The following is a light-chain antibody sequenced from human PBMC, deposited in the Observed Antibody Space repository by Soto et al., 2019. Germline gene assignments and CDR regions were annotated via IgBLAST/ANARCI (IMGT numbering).Light chain of an antibody. J-gene: IGLJ1*01. CDR2: DDS. CDR1: NIGRKS. Sequence: LAERRSGKVATARRARINCRRNNIGRKSVHWYQQKPGQAPVLVVYDDSDRPSGIPERFSGSNSGNTATLTISRVEAGDEADYYCQVWDSSSAHYVLGTGPKVTVL. V-gene: IGLV3-21*02. CDR3: QVWDSSSAHYV.